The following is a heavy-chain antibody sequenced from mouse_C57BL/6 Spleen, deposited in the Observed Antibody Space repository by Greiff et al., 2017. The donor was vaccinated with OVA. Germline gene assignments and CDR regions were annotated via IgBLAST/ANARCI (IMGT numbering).Heavy chain of an antibody. CDR2: IWSGGST. V-gene: IGHV2-2*01. CDR1: GFSLTSYG. J-gene: IGHJ4*01. D-gene: IGHD1-1*01. Sequence: VKLVESGPGLVQPSQSLSITCTVSGFSLTSYGVHWVRQSPGKGLEWLGVIWSGGSTDYNAAFISRLSISKDNSKSQVFFKMNSLQADDTAIYYCARISIATVVAHYYAMDCWGQGTSVTVSS. CDR3: ARISIATVVAHYYAMDC.